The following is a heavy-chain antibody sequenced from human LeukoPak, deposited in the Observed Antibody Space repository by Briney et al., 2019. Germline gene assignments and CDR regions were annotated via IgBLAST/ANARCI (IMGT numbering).Heavy chain of an antibody. CDR2: VYYSGST. CDR1: GGVISIYG. J-gene: IGHJ6*02. D-gene: IGHD6-13*01. V-gene: IGHV4-59*13. Sequence: SETLSLTCTVSGGVISIYGWSWFRQPPGKGLEWIGEVYYSGSTDYNPSPKSRVTISTDTSNNQVSLKLNSVTAADTAVYYCARLSRIASAGDYDYHSLDVWGQGTTVTVSS. CDR3: ARLSRIASAGDYDYHSLDV.